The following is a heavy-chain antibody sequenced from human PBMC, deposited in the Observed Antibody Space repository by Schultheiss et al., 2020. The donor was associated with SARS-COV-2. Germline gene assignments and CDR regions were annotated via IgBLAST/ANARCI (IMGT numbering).Heavy chain of an antibody. Sequence: SETLSLTCTVSGGSISSYYWSWIRQPPGKGLEWIGYIYYSVSTYYNPSLKSRVTISVDTSKNQFSLKLSSVTAADTAVYYCARAVGYYGSGSYSKPYYFDYWGQGTLVTVSS. CDR1: GGSISSYY. D-gene: IGHD3-10*01. CDR3: ARAVGYYGSGSYSKPYYFDY. J-gene: IGHJ4*02. V-gene: IGHV4-59*08. CDR2: IYYSVST.